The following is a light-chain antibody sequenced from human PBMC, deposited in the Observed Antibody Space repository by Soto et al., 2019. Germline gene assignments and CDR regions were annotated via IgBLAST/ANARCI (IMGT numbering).Light chain of an antibody. J-gene: IGKJ5*01. CDR1: QGISKY. Sequence: DIQMTQSPSSLSASVGDRVTITCRASQGISKYLAWFQQKPGQAPKSLIYAASSFQSGVPSKFSGSGSGTDFTLTISSLQPEDFATYYCQQYNSYPITFGQGTRLEIK. CDR2: AAS. V-gene: IGKV1-16*02. CDR3: QQYNSYPIT.